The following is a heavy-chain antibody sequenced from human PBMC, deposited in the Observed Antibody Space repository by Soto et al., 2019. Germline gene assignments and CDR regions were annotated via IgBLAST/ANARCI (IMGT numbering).Heavy chain of an antibody. CDR2: ISSSSSTI. V-gene: IGHV3-48*02. D-gene: IGHD7-27*01. Sequence: GESLKISCAASGFTFSSYSMNWVRQAPGKGLEWVSYISSSSSTIYYADSVKGRFTISRDNAKNSLYLQMNSLGDEDTAVYYCARDHPGLFDYWGQGTLVTVSS. CDR3: ARDHPGLFDY. J-gene: IGHJ4*02. CDR1: GFTFSSYS.